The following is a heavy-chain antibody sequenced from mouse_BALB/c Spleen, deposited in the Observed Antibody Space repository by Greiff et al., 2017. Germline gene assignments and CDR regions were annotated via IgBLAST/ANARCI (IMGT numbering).Heavy chain of an antibody. CDR1: GFTFSDYY. CDR3: ASAGEYLISAWFAY. CDR2: ISDGGSYT. J-gene: IGHJ3*01. V-gene: IGHV5-4*02. Sequence: EVKLVESGGGLVKPGGSLKLSCAASGFTFSDYYMHWVRQTPEKGLEWVATISDGGSYTYYPDSVKGRFTISRDNAKNNLYLQLSSLKSEDTAMYYCASAGEYLISAWFAYWGQGTLVTVSA. D-gene: IGHD2-10*02.